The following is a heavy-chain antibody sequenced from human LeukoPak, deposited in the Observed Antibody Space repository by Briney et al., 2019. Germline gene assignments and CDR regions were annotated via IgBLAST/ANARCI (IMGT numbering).Heavy chain of an antibody. CDR1: GFTFSDYY. CDR3: ARDGVKLGRRRGDYFDY. D-gene: IGHD1-1*01. CDR2: ISSSSSYT. V-gene: IGHV3-11*06. J-gene: IGHJ4*02. Sequence: PEGSLRLSCAASGFTFSDYYMSWIRQAPGKGLEWVSYISSSSSYTNYADSVKGRFTISRDNAKNSLYLQMNSLRAEDTAVYYCARDGVKLGRRRGDYFDYWGQGTLVTVSS.